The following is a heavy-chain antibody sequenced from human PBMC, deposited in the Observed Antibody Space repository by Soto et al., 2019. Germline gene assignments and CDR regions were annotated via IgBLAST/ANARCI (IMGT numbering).Heavy chain of an antibody. CDR3: ARGRSSSGSYSPDY. CDR2: INPNSGGT. V-gene: IGHV1-2*04. J-gene: IGHJ4*02. CDR1: GYTFTGYY. Sequence: ASVKVSCKASGYTFTGYYMHWVRQAPGQGLEWMGWINPNSGGTNYAQKFQGWVTMTRDTSISTAYMELSRLRSDDTAVYYCARGRSSSGSYSPDYWGQGTLVTVSS. D-gene: IGHD3-10*01.